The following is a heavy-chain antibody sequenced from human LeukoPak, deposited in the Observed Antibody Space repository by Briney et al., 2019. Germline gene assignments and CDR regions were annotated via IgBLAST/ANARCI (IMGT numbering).Heavy chain of an antibody. CDR1: GLTFINAW. CDR2: INSDGSGP. V-gene: IGHV3-74*01. J-gene: IGHJ4*02. CDR3: ARDITLVGY. Sequence: GGSLRLSCAASGLTFINAWMSWVRQTPGKGLVWVSRINSDGSGPNYADSVKGRFTISRDNSKNTLYLQMNSLRAEDTAVYYCARDITLVGYWGQGTLVTVSS.